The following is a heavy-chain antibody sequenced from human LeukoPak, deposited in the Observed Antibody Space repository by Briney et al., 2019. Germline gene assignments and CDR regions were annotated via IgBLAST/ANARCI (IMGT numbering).Heavy chain of an antibody. CDR1: GFTFSSYW. CDR3: ARAPSEIGGYYPEYFRH. V-gene: IGHV3-74*01. D-gene: IGHD3-22*01. Sequence: GGSLRLSCAASGFTFSSYWMHWVRQIPGKGLVWASRIKSDGSTNYADSVKGRFTISRDNAKNTLSLQMNSLRAEDTGVYYCARAPSEIGGYYPEYFRHWGQGTLVTVSS. CDR2: IKSDGST. J-gene: IGHJ1*01.